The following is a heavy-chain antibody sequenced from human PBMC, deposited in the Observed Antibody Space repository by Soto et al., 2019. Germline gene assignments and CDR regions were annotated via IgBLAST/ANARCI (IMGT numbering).Heavy chain of an antibody. CDR3: ATSPSY. CDR2: ISYDGSNN. V-gene: IGHV3-30*03. Sequence: QVQLVESGGGVVQPGRSLRLSCAASGFTFSSYGMHWLRQAPCKGMEWVAVISYDGSNNYYADSVKSRFTISSDNSKSTLYLPMNRLRAEDTAEYYCATSPSYWGEGTLVTVSS. J-gene: IGHJ4*02. CDR1: GFTFSSYG.